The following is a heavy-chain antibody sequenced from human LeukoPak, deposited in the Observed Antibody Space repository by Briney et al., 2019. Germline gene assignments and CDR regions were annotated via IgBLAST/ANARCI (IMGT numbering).Heavy chain of an antibody. J-gene: IGHJ4*02. V-gene: IGHV3-30*03. Sequence: HPGGSLRLSCAASGFTFSSYGMHWVRQAPGKGLEWVAVISYDGSNKYYADSVKGRFTISRDNSKNTLYLQMNSLRAEDTAVYYCAREYCSGGSCSFDYWGQGTLVTVSS. CDR2: ISYDGSNK. CDR3: AREYCSGGSCSFDY. D-gene: IGHD2-15*01. CDR1: GFTFSSYG.